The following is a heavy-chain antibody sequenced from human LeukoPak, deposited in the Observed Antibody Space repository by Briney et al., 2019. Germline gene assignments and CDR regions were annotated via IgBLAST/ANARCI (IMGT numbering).Heavy chain of an antibody. CDR3: VKSAGKDGYRDVFDI. V-gene: IGHV3-23*01. CDR2: ITKSGDQT. J-gene: IGHJ3*02. D-gene: IGHD5-24*01. CDR1: GFTFSIYA. Sequence: GGSLRLSCAASGFTFSIYAMSWVRQAPGKGLEWVSTITKSGDQTHYADSVRGLFTISRDIFKNTLYLQMNSLRAEDTAVYHCVKSAGKDGYRDVFDIWGQGTVVTVSS.